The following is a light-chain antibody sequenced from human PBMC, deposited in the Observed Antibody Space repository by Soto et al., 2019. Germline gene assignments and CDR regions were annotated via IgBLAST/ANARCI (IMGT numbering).Light chain of an antibody. Sequence: VMTLSVVAVSVYQSERATLSCRASQSVSNNLAWYQQKPGQAPRLLIYGTSTRATGIPARFSGSGSGTEFTLTISSLQSEDFAIYYCQQYHNWPPLPSGQGTRLQIK. CDR3: QQYHNWPPLP. V-gene: IGKV3-15*01. CDR1: QSVSNN. J-gene: IGKJ5*01. CDR2: GTS.